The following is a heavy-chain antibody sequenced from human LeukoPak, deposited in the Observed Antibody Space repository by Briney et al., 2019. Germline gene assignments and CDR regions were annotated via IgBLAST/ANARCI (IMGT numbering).Heavy chain of an antibody. V-gene: IGHV3-74*01. D-gene: IGHD1-1*01. CDR3: GRVAYTLDAVDI. CDR1: GFTFSTYW. CDR2: ISRDGTDT. J-gene: IGHJ3*02. Sequence: GGSLRLSCAASGFTFSTYWMHWVRQAPGKGLVWVSRISRDGTDTSYADSVKGRFTISRDNAKNTVYLQMNSLRAEDTAVYYCGRVAYTLDAVDIWGQGALVTVAS.